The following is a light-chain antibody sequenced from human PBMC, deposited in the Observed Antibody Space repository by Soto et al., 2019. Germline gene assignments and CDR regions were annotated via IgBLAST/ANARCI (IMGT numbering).Light chain of an antibody. Sequence: QSALTQPASVSGSPGQSITISCTGTSSDVGGYNYVSWYQQHPGKAPKLMIYDVSNRPSGVSNRFSGSKSGNTASLTISGLQAEDEADYYCSSYTSSRLSVFGTGTKLTVL. CDR2: DVS. J-gene: IGLJ1*01. V-gene: IGLV2-14*01. CDR3: SSYTSSRLSV. CDR1: SSDVGGYNY.